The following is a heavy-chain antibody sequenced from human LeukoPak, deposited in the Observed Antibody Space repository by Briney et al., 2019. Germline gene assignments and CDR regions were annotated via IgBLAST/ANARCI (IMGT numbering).Heavy chain of an antibody. D-gene: IGHD2-2*01. CDR3: ARVQYQLLFEGNWFDP. V-gene: IGHV1-2*02. J-gene: IGHJ5*02. CDR1: GYTFSGYY. CDR2: INPNSGDT. Sequence: ASVKVSCKASGYTFSGYYIHWVRQAPGQGLEWMGWINPNSGDTHYAQKFQGRVTMTRDTSSSTAYMDLNSLISDDTAVYYCARVQYQLLFEGNWFDPWGQGTLVNVSS.